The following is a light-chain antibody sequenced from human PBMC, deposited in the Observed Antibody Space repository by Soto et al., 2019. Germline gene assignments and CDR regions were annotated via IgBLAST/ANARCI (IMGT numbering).Light chain of an antibody. CDR2: DAS. V-gene: IGKV3-11*01. CDR3: QQRGKFRRP. J-gene: IGKJ1*01. CDR1: QSVSNY. Sequence: EIVLTQSPATLSLSPGERATLSCRASQSVSNYLAWYQQKPGQAPSLLIYDASKRPTGIPARFSGSGSGTDFTLTNSRLEPDDLAVYYGQQRGKFRRPFGQGPK.